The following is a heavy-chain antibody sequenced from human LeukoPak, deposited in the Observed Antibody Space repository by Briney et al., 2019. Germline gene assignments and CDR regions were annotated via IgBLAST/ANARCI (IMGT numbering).Heavy chain of an antibody. V-gene: IGHV1-69*13. CDR1: GYTFTSYD. Sequence: SVKVSCKASGYTFTSYDINRVRQAPGQGLEWMGGIIPIFGTANYAQKFQGRVTITADESTSTAYMELSSLRSEDTAVYYCARDQKITIFGVVPITNAFDIWGQGTMVTVSS. D-gene: IGHD3-3*01. J-gene: IGHJ3*02. CDR3: ARDQKITIFGVVPITNAFDI. CDR2: IIPIFGTA.